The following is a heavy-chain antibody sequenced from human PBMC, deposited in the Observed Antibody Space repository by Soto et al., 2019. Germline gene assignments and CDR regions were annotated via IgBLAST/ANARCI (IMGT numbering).Heavy chain of an antibody. J-gene: IGHJ6*02. CDR2: ISSSSSTI. D-gene: IGHD6-19*01. Sequence: GGSLRLSCAASGFTFSSYSMNWVRQAPGKGLEWVSYISSSSSTIYYADSVKGRFTISRDNAKNSLYLQMNSLRDEDTAVYYCARDPQWLVSYYGMDVWGQGTTVTVSS. CDR1: GFTFSSYS. V-gene: IGHV3-48*02. CDR3: ARDPQWLVSYYGMDV.